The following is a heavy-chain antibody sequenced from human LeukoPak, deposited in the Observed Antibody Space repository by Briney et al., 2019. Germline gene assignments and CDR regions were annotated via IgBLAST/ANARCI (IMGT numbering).Heavy chain of an antibody. V-gene: IGHV4-34*01. CDR2: INHSGST. Sequence: SETLSLTCAVYGGSFSGYYWSWIRQPPGKGLEGIGEINHSGSTNYNPSLKSRVTISVDTSKNQFSLKLSSVTAADTAVYYCARAYSYGLYYFDYWGQGTLVTVSS. J-gene: IGHJ4*02. CDR1: GGSFSGYY. D-gene: IGHD5-18*01. CDR3: ARAYSYGLYYFDY.